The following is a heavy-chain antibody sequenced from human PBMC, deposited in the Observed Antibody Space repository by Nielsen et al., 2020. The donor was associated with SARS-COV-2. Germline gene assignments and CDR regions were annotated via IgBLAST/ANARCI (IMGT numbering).Heavy chain of an antibody. V-gene: IGHV3-21*01. Sequence: GESLKISCAASGFTFSSYSMNWVRQAPGKGLEWVSSISSSSSYIYYADSVKGRFTISRDNAKNSLYLQMNSLRAEDTAVYYCARDGSGSYVEQFDYWGQGTLVTVSS. J-gene: IGHJ4*02. D-gene: IGHD1-26*01. CDR2: ISSSSSYI. CDR1: GFTFSSYS. CDR3: ARDGSGSYVEQFDY.